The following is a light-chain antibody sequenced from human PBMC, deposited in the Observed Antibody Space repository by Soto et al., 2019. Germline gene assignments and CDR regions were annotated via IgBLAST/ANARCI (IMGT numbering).Light chain of an antibody. CDR3: HQYNTWPRA. CDR1: QSVGSK. J-gene: IGKJ1*01. Sequence: EIVMTQSPTTLSVSPGERATLSCRASQSVGSKVAWYQQKPGQAPRLLIYGASTRATGIPARFSGSGSGTEFTLTISSLQSEDFSVYYCHQYNTWPRAFVQGTMVEIK. V-gene: IGKV3-15*01. CDR2: GAS.